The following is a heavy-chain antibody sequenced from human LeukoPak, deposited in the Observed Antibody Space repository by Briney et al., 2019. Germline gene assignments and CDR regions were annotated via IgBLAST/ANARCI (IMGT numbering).Heavy chain of an antibody. Sequence: SVKVSCKASGGTFSSYAISWVRQAPGQGLEWMGRIIPILGIANYAQKFQGRVTITTDESTSTAYMELSSLRSEDTAVYYCARVVRGVIDYWGQGTLVTVSS. D-gene: IGHD3-10*01. V-gene: IGHV1-69*04. CDR3: ARVVRGVIDY. J-gene: IGHJ4*02. CDR2: IIPILGIA. CDR1: GGTFSSYA.